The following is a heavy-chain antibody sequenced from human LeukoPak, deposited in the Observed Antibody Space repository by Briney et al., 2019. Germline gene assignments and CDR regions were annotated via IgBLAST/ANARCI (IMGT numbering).Heavy chain of an antibody. J-gene: IGHJ4*02. CDR2: INPGDSDT. Sequence: HGESLKISCKDSGYRFTSYWIGWVRQRPGKGLEWKGIINPGDSDTRYSPSFQGQVTISADESISTAYLQWSSLKASDTAIYYCARLGGGIQLWTHFDYRGQGTLVTVSS. V-gene: IGHV5-51*01. D-gene: IGHD5-18*01. CDR3: ARLGGGIQLWTHFDY. CDR1: GYRFTSYW.